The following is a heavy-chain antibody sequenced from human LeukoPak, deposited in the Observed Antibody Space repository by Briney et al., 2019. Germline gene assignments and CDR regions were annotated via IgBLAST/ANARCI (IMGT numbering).Heavy chain of an antibody. CDR1: GVIFSDFM. CDR3: ARDGGSRISSGIDF. D-gene: IGHD6-19*01. J-gene: IGHJ4*02. CDR2: ISGDATDM. V-gene: IGHV3-21*01. Sequence: GGSPRLSCAASGVIFSDFMVTCVRQAPGEGREWVSSISGDATDMWYGDSVKGRVTISRDNVKNSFYLHMNPLRAHDTAVYYCARDGGSRISSGIDFWGQGTLVTVSS.